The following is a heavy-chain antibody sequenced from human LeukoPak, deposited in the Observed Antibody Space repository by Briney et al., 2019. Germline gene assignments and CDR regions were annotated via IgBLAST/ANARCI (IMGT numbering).Heavy chain of an antibody. CDR3: ARARGLGYGDDVRWFDP. D-gene: IGHD4-17*01. J-gene: IGHJ5*02. CDR2: IKQDGSEK. CDR1: GFTFSSYW. Sequence: GALRLSCAASGFTFSSYWMSWVRQAPGKGLEWVANIKQDGSEKYYVDSVKGRFTISRDNAKNTLYLQMNSLRAEDTAVYYCARARGLGYGDDVRWFDPWGQGTLVTVSS. V-gene: IGHV3-7*01.